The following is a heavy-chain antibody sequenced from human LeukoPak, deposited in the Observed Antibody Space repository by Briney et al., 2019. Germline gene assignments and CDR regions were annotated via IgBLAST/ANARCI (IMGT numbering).Heavy chain of an antibody. D-gene: IGHD6-19*01. CDR2: ISGSGGST. V-gene: IGHV3-23*01. J-gene: IGHJ4*02. Sequence: GGSLRPSCAASGFTFNNYAVSWVRQAPGKGLEWVSVISGSGGSTYYADSVKGRFTISRDNSKNTLYLQMNSLRAEDTAVYHCAKAASSGWLYYFDYWGQGTLVTVSS. CDR3: AKAASSGWLYYFDY. CDR1: GFTFNNYA.